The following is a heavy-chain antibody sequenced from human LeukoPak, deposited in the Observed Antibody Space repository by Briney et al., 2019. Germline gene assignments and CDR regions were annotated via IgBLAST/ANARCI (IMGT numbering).Heavy chain of an antibody. J-gene: IGHJ3*02. CDR3: ARLGDFYDSSGYFDAFDI. CDR2: IYYGGST. Sequence: SETLSLTCTVSGGSISSSSYHWGWIRQPPGKGLEWIGTIYYGGSTYYNPSLKSRVTISVDTSKKQFSLKLTSVTAADAAVYYCARLGDFYDSSGYFDAFDIWGQGTMVTVFS. CDR1: GGSISSSSYH. V-gene: IGHV4-39*01. D-gene: IGHD3-22*01.